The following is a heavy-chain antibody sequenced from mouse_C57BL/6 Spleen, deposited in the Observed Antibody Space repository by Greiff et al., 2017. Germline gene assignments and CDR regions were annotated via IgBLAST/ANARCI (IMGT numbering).Heavy chain of an antibody. CDR3: ARLGAGEYFDV. CDR1: GYAFTSSW. Sequence: QVQLQQSGPELVKPGASVKISCKASGYAFTSSWMNWVKQRPGRGLEWIGRIYPGDGDTNYNGKFKGKATLTADKSSSTAYMQLSSLTSEDSAVYVCARLGAGEYFDVWGKGTTVTVSS. J-gene: IGHJ1*03. CDR2: IYPGDGDT. V-gene: IGHV1-82*01.